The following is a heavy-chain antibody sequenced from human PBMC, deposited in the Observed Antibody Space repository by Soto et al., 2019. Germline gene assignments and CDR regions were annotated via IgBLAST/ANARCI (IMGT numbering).Heavy chain of an antibody. V-gene: IGHV1-69*13. CDR2: IIPIFGTA. J-gene: IGHJ5*02. D-gene: IGHD4-4*01. CDR3: ARDPRTTVTTYAAPFDP. Sequence: GXSVKVSCKASGGTFSSYAISWVRQAPGQGLEWMGGIIPIFGTANYAQKFQGRVTITADESTSTAYMELSSLRSEDTAVYYCARDPRTTVTTYAAPFDPWGQGTLVTVYS. CDR1: GGTFSSYA.